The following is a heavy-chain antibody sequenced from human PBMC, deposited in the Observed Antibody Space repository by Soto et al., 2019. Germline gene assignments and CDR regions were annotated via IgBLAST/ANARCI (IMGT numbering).Heavy chain of an antibody. CDR2: IIPIFGTA. CDR3: ARTGTPEGKEYYFDY. D-gene: IGHD7-27*01. J-gene: IGHJ4*02. CDR1: RGTFSSYA. Sequence: QVQLVQSGAEVKKPGSSVKVSCKASRGTFSSYAISWVRQAPGQGLEWMGGIIPIFGTANYAQKFQGRVTITADESTSTAYMELSSLRSEDTAVYYCARTGTPEGKEYYFDYWGQGTLVTVSS. V-gene: IGHV1-69*01.